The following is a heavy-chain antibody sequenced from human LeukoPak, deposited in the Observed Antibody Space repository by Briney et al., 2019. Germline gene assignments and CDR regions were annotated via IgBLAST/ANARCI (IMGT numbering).Heavy chain of an antibody. CDR3: ARGMTTLTTPDY. Sequence: GGSLRLSCAASGFTFSSYAMSWVRQAPGKGLEWVSAISGSGGSTYYADSVKGRFTIARDNVMNKVYLQMNSLSADDTGVYFCARGMTTLTTPDYWGQGTLVTVSS. CDR1: GFTFSSYA. J-gene: IGHJ4*02. V-gene: IGHV3-23*01. D-gene: IGHD4-17*01. CDR2: ISGSGGST.